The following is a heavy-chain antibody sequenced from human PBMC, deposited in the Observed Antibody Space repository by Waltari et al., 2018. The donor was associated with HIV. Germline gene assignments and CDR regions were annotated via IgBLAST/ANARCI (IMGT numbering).Heavy chain of an antibody. CDR3: ARGLPKLQSGIPGY. CDR2: INHSGST. CDR1: GASFSGYY. J-gene: IGHJ4*02. D-gene: IGHD3-10*01. Sequence: QVRLEQWGAGLLKPSETLTLTCAVHGASFSGYYWSWIRQPPGKGLEWIGEINHSGSTNYNPSLKSRVSISIDTSKNQFSLRLTSVTAADTAVYYCARGLPKLQSGIPGYWGQGTLVTVSS. V-gene: IGHV4-34*01.